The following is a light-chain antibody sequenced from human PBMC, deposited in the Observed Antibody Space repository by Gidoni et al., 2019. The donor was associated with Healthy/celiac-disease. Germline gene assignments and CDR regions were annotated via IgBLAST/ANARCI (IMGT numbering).Light chain of an antibody. V-gene: IGKV3-20*01. CDR3: QQYGTSPET. CDR2: DAS. Sequence: IVLTQSPGTLSLSPGERATLSCRASQSVSSNYLAWYQQKPGQAPRLLIFDASSGSGTDFTLTISRLEPEDFAVYYCQQYGTSPETFGQGTKVEIK. J-gene: IGKJ1*01. CDR1: QSVSSNY.